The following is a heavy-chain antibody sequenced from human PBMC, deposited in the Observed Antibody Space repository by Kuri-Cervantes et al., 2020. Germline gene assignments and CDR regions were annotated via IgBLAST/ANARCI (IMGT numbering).Heavy chain of an antibody. D-gene: IGHD3-10*01. CDR1: GFTVSSNY. J-gene: IGHJ4*02. Sequence: GGSLRLSCAASGFTVSSNYMSWVRQTPGRGLEWVSFIYSDGSTYYADSVKGRFTISRDNSKNMLFLQMNSLRGEDTAMYYCARLGGYDYWGQGTLVTVSS. V-gene: IGHV3-53*01. CDR3: ARLGGYDY. CDR2: IYSDGST.